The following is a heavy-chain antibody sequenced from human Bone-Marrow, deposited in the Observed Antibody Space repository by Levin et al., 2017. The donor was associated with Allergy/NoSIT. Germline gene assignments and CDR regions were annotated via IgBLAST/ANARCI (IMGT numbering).Heavy chain of an antibody. CDR2: SYYSGST. V-gene: IGHV4-59*01. D-gene: IGHD3-3*01. J-gene: IGHJ5*02. Sequence: KASETLSLTSTVSGGSISSDYWSWIRQPPGKGLEWIGYSYYSGSTNYNPSLKSRVTISVDTSKNQFSLKLSSVTAADTAVYYCARFRSLRFLDLEFDPWGQGTLVTVSS. CDR3: ARFRSLRFLDLEFDP. CDR1: GGSISSDY.